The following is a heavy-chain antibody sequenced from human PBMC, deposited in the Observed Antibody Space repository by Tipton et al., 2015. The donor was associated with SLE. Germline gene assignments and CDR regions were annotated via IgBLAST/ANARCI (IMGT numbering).Heavy chain of an antibody. Sequence: LRLSCAVYGGSFSGYYWSWIRQPPGKGLEWIGEINHSGSTNYNPSLKSRVTISVDTSKNQFSLKLTSVTAADTAVYYCAKGRNSLDPWGQGTLVSVSS. CDR2: INHSGST. CDR3: AKGRNSLDP. D-gene: IGHD4-23*01. J-gene: IGHJ5*02. CDR1: GGSFSGYY. V-gene: IGHV4-34*01.